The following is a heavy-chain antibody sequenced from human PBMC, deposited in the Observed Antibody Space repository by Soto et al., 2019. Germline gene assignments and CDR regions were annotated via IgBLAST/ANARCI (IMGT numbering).Heavy chain of an antibody. CDR3: ATLPATPYYYYYMDV. V-gene: IGHV1-24*01. J-gene: IGHJ6*03. CDR1: GYTLTELS. D-gene: IGHD2-2*01. Sequence: ASVKVSCKVSGYTLTELSMHWVRQAPGKGLEWMGGFDPEDGETIYAQKFQGRVTMTEDTSTDTAYMELSSLRSEDTAVYYCATLPATPYYYYYMDVWGKGTTVTVSS. CDR2: FDPEDGET.